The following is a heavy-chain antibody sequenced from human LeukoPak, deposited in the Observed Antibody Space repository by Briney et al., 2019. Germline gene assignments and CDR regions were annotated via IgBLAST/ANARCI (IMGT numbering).Heavy chain of an antibody. Sequence: ASVKVSCKASGYTFTGYYMHWVRQAPGQGLEWMGWINPNSGGTNYAQKFQGRVTVTRDTSISTAYMELSRLRSDDTAVYYCARDSDGSYSYAIDIWGQGTMVTVSS. D-gene: IGHD2-21*01. J-gene: IGHJ3*02. CDR1: GYTFTGYY. CDR3: ARDSDGSYSYAIDI. CDR2: INPNSGGT. V-gene: IGHV1-2*02.